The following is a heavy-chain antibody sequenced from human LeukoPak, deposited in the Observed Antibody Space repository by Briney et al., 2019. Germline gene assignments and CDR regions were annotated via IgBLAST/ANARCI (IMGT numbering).Heavy chain of an antibody. CDR1: GASIGGYY. CDR3: ATLKGVDPMFDN. Sequence: SETLSLTCTVSGASIGGYYWSWIRQPPGKGLEYIGYMYYSGSANYNPSLKSRVTISVDTSRNQFSLKLRSVTAADTAVYCCATLKGVDPMFDNWGQGILVTVSS. CDR2: MYYSGSA. D-gene: IGHD2-8*01. J-gene: IGHJ4*02. V-gene: IGHV4-59*01.